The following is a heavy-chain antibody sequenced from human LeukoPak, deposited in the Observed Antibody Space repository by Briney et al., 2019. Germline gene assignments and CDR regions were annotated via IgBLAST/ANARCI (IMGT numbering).Heavy chain of an antibody. CDR1: GFTFSSYA. CDR2: ISGSGGST. J-gene: IGHJ4*02. V-gene: IGHV3-23*01. CDR3: AKNDDILTDYPYFFDY. Sequence: GGSLGLSCAASGFTFSSYAMSWVRQAPGKGLEWVSTISGSGGSTYYADSVKGRFTISRDNSKNTLYLQMNSLRAEDTAVYYCAKNDDILTDYPYFFDYWGQGTLVTVSS. D-gene: IGHD3-9*01.